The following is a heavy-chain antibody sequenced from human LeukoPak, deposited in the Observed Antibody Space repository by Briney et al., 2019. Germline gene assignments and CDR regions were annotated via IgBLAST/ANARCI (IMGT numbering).Heavy chain of an antibody. J-gene: IGHJ4*02. Sequence: GGSLRLSCAASGFTFSSYSMNWVRQAPGKGLEWVSSISSSSSYIYYADSVKGRFTISRDNAKNSLYLQMNSLRAEDTAVYYRARLRYSGYPELDYWGQGTLVTVSS. D-gene: IGHD5-12*01. CDR1: GFTFSSYS. CDR3: ARLRYSGYPELDY. CDR2: ISSSSSYI. V-gene: IGHV3-21*01.